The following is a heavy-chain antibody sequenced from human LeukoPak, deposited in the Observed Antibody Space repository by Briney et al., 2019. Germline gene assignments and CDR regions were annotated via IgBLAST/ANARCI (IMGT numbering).Heavy chain of an antibody. J-gene: IGHJ4*02. V-gene: IGHV3-48*01. CDR1: GFIFSDYS. Sequence: HPGGSLRLSCAASGFIFSDYSMNWVRQAPGKGLEWVSYISSTSSTIYYADSVKGRFTISRDNPKNTLYLQMNSLRAEDTAVYFCAKRGIVIRGVIIAGFHKEPYYFDYWGREPWSPSPQ. CDR3: AKRGIVIRGVIIAGFHKEPYYFDY. D-gene: IGHD3-10*01. CDR2: ISSTSSTI.